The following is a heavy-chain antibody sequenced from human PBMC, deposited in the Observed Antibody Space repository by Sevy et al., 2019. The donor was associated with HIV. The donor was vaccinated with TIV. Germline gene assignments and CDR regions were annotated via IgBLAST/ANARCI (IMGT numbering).Heavy chain of an antibody. V-gene: IGHV2-5*01. CDR3: AHAGQVWNLCDF. Sequence: SGPTLVNPTQTLTLYCTFSGFSLSTSGVGVGWIRQPPGKALEWLGVIYWNDDTRHNPALKSRLTVTKDTSKNQVVLRMTNMDPVDTATYYCAHAGQVWNLCDFWGQGTLVTVSS. CDR2: IYWNDDT. D-gene: IGHD5-18*01. J-gene: IGHJ4*02. CDR1: GFSLSTSGVG.